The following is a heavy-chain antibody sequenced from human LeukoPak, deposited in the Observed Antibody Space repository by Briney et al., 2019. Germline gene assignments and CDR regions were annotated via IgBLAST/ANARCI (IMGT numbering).Heavy chain of an antibody. CDR3: ARQGGLFRYFDWPNWFDP. D-gene: IGHD3-9*01. V-gene: IGHV1-69*13. CDR1: GGTFSSYA. Sequence: GASVKVSCKASGGTFSSYAISWVRQAPGQGLEWMGGIIPIFGTANYAQKFQGRVTITADESTSTAYMELSSLRSEDTAVYYCARQGGLFRYFDWPNWFDPWGQGTLVTVSS. J-gene: IGHJ5*02. CDR2: IIPIFGTA.